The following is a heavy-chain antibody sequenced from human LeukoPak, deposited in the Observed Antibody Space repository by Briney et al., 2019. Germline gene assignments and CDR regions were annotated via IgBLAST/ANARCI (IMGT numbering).Heavy chain of an antibody. CDR2: INPSGGST. CDR3: ARSPYYDRKYNWFDL. V-gene: IGHV1-46*01. J-gene: IGHJ5*02. CDR1: GYTFTGYY. Sequence: ASVKVSCKASGYTFTGYYMHWVRQAPGQGFEWMGIINPSGGSTTYAQMFQGRVTMTRDTSTSTVYMELSSLRSEDTAVYYCARSPYYDRKYNWFDLWGQGTLVTVSS. D-gene: IGHD3-22*01.